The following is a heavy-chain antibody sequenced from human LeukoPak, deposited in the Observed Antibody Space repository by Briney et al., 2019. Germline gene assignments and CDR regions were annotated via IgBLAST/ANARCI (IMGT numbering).Heavy chain of an antibody. CDR1: GDSVSSNSAA. D-gene: IGHD2-15*01. CDR2: TYYRSKWYN. Sequence: SQTLSLTCAISGDSVSSNSAAWNWIRQSPSRGLEWLGRTYYRSKWYNDYAVSVKSRITINPATSKNQFSLQLNSVTPEDTAVYYCAREGRGLGYCSGGSCYSGLDYWGQGTLVTVSS. CDR3: AREGRGLGYCSGGSCYSGLDY. J-gene: IGHJ4*02. V-gene: IGHV6-1*01.